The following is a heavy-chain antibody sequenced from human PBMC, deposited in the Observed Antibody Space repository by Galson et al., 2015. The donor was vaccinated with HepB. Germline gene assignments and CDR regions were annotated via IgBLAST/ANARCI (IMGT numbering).Heavy chain of an antibody. Sequence: SLRLSCAASGFTFSYYSMNWVRQAPGKGLEWVSYISSSGSTMYYADSVQGRFTISRDNAKNSLYLRMNSLRAEDTAVYFCARENDYSFDYWGQGTLVTVSS. J-gene: IGHJ4*02. V-gene: IGHV3-48*01. CDR1: GFTFSYYS. D-gene: IGHD1-1*01. CDR3: ARENDYSFDY. CDR2: ISSSGSTM.